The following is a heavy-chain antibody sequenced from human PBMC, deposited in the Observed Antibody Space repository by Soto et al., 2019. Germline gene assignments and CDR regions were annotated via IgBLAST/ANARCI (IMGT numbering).Heavy chain of an antibody. V-gene: IGHV1-46*01. J-gene: IGHJ4*01. CDR2: INPSGGST. Sequence: ASVKVSCKASGYTFTSYYMHWVRQAPGQGLEWMGVINPSGGSTFYTQHFQGRATMTRDTSTSTVYMELSSLRSDDTAVYYCARDFYYDSSGYYQPDYWGQ. D-gene: IGHD3-22*01. CDR1: GYTFTSYY. CDR3: ARDFYYDSSGYYQPDY.